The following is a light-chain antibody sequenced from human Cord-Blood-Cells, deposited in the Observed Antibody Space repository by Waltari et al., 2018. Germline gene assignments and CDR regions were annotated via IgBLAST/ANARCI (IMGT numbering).Light chain of an antibody. CDR3: AAWDDSLNGVV. CDR1: SPTIGSQT. Sequence: QSVLTPPPSAPGTPGQRVTIPCSGRSPTIGSQTVHWNEQHPGPAPKLLIYSNNQRPSGVPDRFSGSKSGTSASLAISGLQSEDEADYYCAAWDDSLNGVVFGGGTKLTVL. J-gene: IGLJ2*01. CDR2: SNN. V-gene: IGLV1-44*01.